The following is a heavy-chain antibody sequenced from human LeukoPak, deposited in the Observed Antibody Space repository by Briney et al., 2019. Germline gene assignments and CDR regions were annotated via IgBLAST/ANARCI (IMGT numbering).Heavy chain of an antibody. D-gene: IGHD6-19*01. CDR3: ARGPIAVAGFDY. J-gene: IGHJ4*02. V-gene: IGHV1-69*01. CDR1: GGTFSSYA. Sequence: SVKVSCKASGGTFSSYAISWVRQAPGQGLEWMGGIIPIFGTANYAQKFQGRVTITADESTSTAYMELSSLGSEDTAVYYCARGPIAVAGFDYWGQGTLVTVSS. CDR2: IIPIFGTA.